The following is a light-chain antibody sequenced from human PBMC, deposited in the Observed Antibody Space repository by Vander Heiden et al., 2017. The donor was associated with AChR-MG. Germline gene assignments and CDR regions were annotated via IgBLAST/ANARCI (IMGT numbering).Light chain of an antibody. CDR3: QQYNNRPPAT. J-gene: IGKJ3*01. CDR1: QSVSSN. Sequence: EIVMTQSPATLSVSPGERATLSCRASQSVSSNLAWYQQKPGQAPRLLIYGASTRATGIPARFSGSGSWTEFTLTISSLQSEEFAVYYCQQYNNRPPATFGPGTKVDIK. CDR2: GAS. V-gene: IGKV3-15*01.